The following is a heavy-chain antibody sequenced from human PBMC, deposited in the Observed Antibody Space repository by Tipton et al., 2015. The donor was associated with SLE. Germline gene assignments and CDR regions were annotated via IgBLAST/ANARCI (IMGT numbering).Heavy chain of an antibody. Sequence: SLRLSCAASGFAFTTYTMNWVRQAPGKGLEWVSSISSSSSNIYYADSVKGRFTISRGNAKNSLYLQMNSLRVEDTAVYYCARDLRSGWYEGFDIWGQGTMVTVSS. V-gene: IGHV3-21*01. J-gene: IGHJ3*02. CDR1: GFAFTTYT. CDR3: ARDLRSGWYEGFDI. D-gene: IGHD6-19*01. CDR2: ISSSSSNI.